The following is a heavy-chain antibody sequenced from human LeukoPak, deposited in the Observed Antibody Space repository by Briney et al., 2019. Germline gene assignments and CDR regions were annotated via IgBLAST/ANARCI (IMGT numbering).Heavy chain of an antibody. CDR1: GFTFSSYW. CDR3: ARASRPNHFDTINI. CDR2: IKQDGSEK. Sequence: GGSLRLSCAASGFTFSSYWMSWVRQAPGKGLEWVANIKQDGSEKYNVDSVEGRFTISRDNAKSSLYLQMNSLRAEDTAVYYCARASRPNHFDTINIWGQGTMVTVSS. V-gene: IGHV3-7*01. D-gene: IGHD3-22*01. J-gene: IGHJ3*02.